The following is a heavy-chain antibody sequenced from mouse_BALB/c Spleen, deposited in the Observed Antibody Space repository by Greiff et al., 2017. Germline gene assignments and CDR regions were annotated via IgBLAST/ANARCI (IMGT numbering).Heavy chain of an antibody. CDR1: GFNIKDTY. CDR3: ARDGYNWYFDV. CDR2: IDPANGNT. Sequence: EVQRVESGAELVKPGASVKLSCTASGFNIKDTYMHWVKQRPEQGLEWIGRIDPANGNTKYDPKFQGKATITADTSSNTAYLQLSSLTSEDTAVYYCARDGYNWYFDVWGAGTTVTVSS. V-gene: IGHV14-3*02. J-gene: IGHJ1*01. D-gene: IGHD2-3*01.